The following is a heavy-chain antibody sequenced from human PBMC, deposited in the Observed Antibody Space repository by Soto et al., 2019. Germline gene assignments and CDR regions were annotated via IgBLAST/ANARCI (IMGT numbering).Heavy chain of an antibody. Sequence: QVQLVQSGAEVKKPGASVKVSCKASGYTFTSYAMHWVRQAPGQRLEWMGWINAGNGNTKYSQKFQGRVTITRDTSASTAYMELSSLRSEDTAVYYCARVGYDFFVSGRFMDVWGQGTTVTVSS. CDR3: ARVGYDFFVSGRFMDV. CDR1: GYTFTSYA. V-gene: IGHV1-3*01. CDR2: INAGNGNT. J-gene: IGHJ6*02. D-gene: IGHD3-3*01.